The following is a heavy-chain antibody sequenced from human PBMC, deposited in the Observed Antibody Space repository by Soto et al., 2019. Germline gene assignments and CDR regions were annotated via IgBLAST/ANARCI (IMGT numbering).Heavy chain of an antibody. Sequence: QVQLVQSGAEVKKPGSSVKVSCKASGGTFSSHAISWVRQAPGQGLEWMGGIIPFFKAANYAQQFQGRVTITADDSTGTAYMDLYSLRSEDTAVYYCARDVPLNSYYGTFYYYAMDVWGQGTTVTVSS. CDR2: IIPFFKAA. J-gene: IGHJ6*02. D-gene: IGHD3-10*01. CDR3: ARDVPLNSYYGTFYYYAMDV. CDR1: GGTFSSHA. V-gene: IGHV1-69*01.